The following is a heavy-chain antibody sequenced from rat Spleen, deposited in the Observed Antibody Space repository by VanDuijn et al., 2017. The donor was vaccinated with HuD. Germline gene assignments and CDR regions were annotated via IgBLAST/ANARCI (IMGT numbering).Heavy chain of an antibody. CDR2: ISPGGGST. J-gene: IGHJ2*01. Sequence: EVQLVESGGGLVQPGRSLKLSCAASGFSFSNYYMAWVRQAPTEGLEWVAYISPGGGSTYHRDSVKGRFTISRDNAESTLYLQMDSLRSEDTATYYCATEGYSNPPYYFDYWGQGVMVTVSS. CDR1: GFSFSNYY. CDR3: ATEGYSNPPYYFDY. V-gene: IGHV5-27*01. D-gene: IGHD1-11*01.